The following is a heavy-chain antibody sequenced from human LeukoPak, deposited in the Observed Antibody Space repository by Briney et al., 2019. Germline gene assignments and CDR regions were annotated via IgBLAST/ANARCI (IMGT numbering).Heavy chain of an antibody. J-gene: IGHJ5*02. CDR1: GYTFTSYG. CDR3: ARGSESSSWYEDWFDP. D-gene: IGHD6-13*01. V-gene: IGHV1-18*01. CDR2: ISAYNGNT. Sequence: GASVKVSCKASGYTFTSYGISWVRQAPGQGLEWMGWISAYNGNTNYAQKLQGRVTMTTDTSTSTAYMELRSLRSDDTAVYYCARGSESSSWYEDWFDPWGQGTLVTVSS.